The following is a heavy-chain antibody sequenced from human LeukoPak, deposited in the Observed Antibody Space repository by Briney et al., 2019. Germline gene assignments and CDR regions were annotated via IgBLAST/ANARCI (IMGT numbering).Heavy chain of an antibody. CDR3: ARDCPGTLAAPPHCSSTSCYPNWFDP. CDR1: GYTFTSYY. V-gene: IGHV1-46*01. D-gene: IGHD2-2*01. CDR2: INPSGGST. Sequence: ASVKVSCKASGYTFTSYYMHWVRQAPGQGLEWMGIINPSGGSTSYAQKFQGRVTMTRDTYTSTVYMELSSLRSEDTAVYYCARDCPGTLAAPPHCSSTSCYPNWFDPWGQGTLVTVSS. J-gene: IGHJ5*02.